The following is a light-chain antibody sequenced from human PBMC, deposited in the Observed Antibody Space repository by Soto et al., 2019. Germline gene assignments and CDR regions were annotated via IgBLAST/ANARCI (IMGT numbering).Light chain of an antibody. CDR1: QSVSSY. Sequence: EIVLTQSPGTLSLSPGERATLSCRASQSVSSYLAWYQQKPGQAPRPLIYGASTRATGIPDRFSGRGSGTDLTLTISGVEPEDLGVYYCQQYASSPFTFGGGTKVEI. CDR3: QQYASSPFT. V-gene: IGKV3-20*01. CDR2: GAS. J-gene: IGKJ4*01.